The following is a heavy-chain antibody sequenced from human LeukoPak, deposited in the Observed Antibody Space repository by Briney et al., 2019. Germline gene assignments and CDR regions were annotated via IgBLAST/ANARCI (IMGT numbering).Heavy chain of an antibody. CDR2: ISGSGGST. CDR1: GYTFRSYA. Sequence: PGGSLRLSCAASGYTFRSYAMSWVRQAPGKGLEWVSAISGSGGSTYYADSVKGRFTIPRDNSKNTLYLQMNSLRAEDTAVYYCAREDSSGYRSFDYWGQGTLVTVSS. D-gene: IGHD3-22*01. J-gene: IGHJ4*02. V-gene: IGHV3-23*01. CDR3: AREDSSGYRSFDY.